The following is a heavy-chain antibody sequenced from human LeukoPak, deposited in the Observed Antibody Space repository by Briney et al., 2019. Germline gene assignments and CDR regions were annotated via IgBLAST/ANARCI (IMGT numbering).Heavy chain of an antibody. V-gene: IGHV3-11*04. CDR3: ARFPRSTVTTDAGY. Sequence: GGSLRLSCAASGFTFTDYYMGWIRQAPGKGLEWLSYISGSGTTIFYADSVKGRFTISRDNAKNTLYLQMNSLRAEDTAVYYCARFPRSTVTTDAGYWGQGTLVTVSS. D-gene: IGHD4-17*01. J-gene: IGHJ4*02. CDR1: GFTFTDYY. CDR2: ISGSGTTI.